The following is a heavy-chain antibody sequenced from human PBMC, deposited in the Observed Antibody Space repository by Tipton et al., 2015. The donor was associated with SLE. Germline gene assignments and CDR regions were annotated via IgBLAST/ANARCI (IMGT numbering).Heavy chain of an antibody. CDR2: INAYNGHT. CDR3: ARAPEAPTLTSEP. V-gene: IGHV1-18*01. J-gene: IGHJ4*02. Sequence: SGPEVKKPGASVKVSCKASGYTFTSYGISWVRQAPGQGLEWMGWINAYNGHTNYAQKLQGRVTMTTDTSTSTAYMELSSLRSEDTAVYYCARAPEAPTLTSEPWGQGTLVTVSS. D-gene: IGHD4-11*01. CDR1: GYTFTSYG.